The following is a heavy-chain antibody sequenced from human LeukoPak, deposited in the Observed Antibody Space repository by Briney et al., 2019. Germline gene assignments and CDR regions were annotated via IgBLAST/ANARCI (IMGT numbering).Heavy chain of an antibody. CDR2: INHSGST. V-gene: IGHV4-34*01. CDR1: GGSFSGYY. Sequence: SETLSLTCAVYGGSFSGYYRSRIRQPPGTGLEWIGEINHSGSTNYNPSLKSRVTISVDTSKNQFSLKLSSVTAADTAVYYCARRLTQYDCFDPWGQGILVTVSS. CDR3: ARRLTQYDCFDP. D-gene: IGHD2-2*01. J-gene: IGHJ5*02.